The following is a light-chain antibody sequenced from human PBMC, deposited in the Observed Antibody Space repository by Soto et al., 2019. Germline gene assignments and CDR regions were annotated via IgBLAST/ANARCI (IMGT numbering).Light chain of an antibody. V-gene: IGKV1-27*01. J-gene: IGKJ4*01. CDR1: QGISNY. CDR3: QKYNSAPRLT. CDR2: AAS. Sequence: DIQMTQSPSSLSASVGDRVTITCRASQGISNYLAWYQQKPGKVPKLLIYAASTLQSGVPSRFXGSGSGTDFTLTISSLQPEDVATYYCQKYNSAPRLTFGGGTKVEIK.